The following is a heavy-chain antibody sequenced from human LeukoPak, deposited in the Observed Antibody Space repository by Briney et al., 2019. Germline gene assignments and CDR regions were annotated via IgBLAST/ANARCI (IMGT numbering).Heavy chain of an antibody. D-gene: IGHD2-15*01. CDR2: IYYSGST. Sequence: SETLSLTCTVSGGSISSYYWSWIRQPPGKGLEWIGYIYYSGSTNYNPSLKSRVTISVDTSKNQFSLKLSSVTAADTAVYYCARDRGGSAFDIRGQGTMVTVSS. CDR3: ARDRGGSAFDI. CDR1: GGSISSYY. V-gene: IGHV4-59*01. J-gene: IGHJ3*02.